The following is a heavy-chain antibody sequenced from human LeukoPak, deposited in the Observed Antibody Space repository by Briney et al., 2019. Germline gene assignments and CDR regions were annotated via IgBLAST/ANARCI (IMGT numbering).Heavy chain of an antibody. Sequence: KTSETLSLTCAVYGGSFSGYYWSWIRQPPGKGLEWIGYIYYSGSTNYNPSLKSRVTISVDTSKNQFSLKLSSVTAADTAVYYCARDLYGSNWFDPWGQGTLVTVSS. CDR3: ARDLYGSNWFDP. CDR1: GGSFSGYY. J-gene: IGHJ5*02. CDR2: IYYSGST. V-gene: IGHV4-59*01. D-gene: IGHD3-10*01.